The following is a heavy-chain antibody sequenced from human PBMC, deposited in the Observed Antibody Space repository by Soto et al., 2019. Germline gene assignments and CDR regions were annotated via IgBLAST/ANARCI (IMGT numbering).Heavy chain of an antibody. V-gene: IGHV3-74*01. CDR2: INSDGSST. Sequence: EVQLVESGGGLVQPGGSLRLSCAASGFTFSSYWMHXXXXXXXXXXVWVSRINSDGSSTCYAESVKGRFTISRDNAKXXLXXXMXXXXXXXTXVYYCXSVXXXWAGAFDIWGQGTMVTVAS. J-gene: IGHJ3*02. CDR1: GFTFSSYW. CDR3: XSVXXXWAGAFDI.